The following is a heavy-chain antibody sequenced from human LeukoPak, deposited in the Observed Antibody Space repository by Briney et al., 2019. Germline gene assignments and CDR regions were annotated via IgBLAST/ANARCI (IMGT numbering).Heavy chain of an antibody. CDR2: VSSSGSTI. V-gene: IGHV3-48*04. D-gene: IGHD2-8*02. J-gene: IGHJ4*02. CDR3: ATYRQVLLPFES. CDR1: GFTFSSYS. Sequence: GGSLRLSCAASGFTFSSYSMDWVRQAPGKGLEWVSYVSSSGSTIYYADSVKGRFTISRDNAKNSLYLQMNSLRAEDTAIYYCATYRQVLLPFESWGQGTLVTVSS.